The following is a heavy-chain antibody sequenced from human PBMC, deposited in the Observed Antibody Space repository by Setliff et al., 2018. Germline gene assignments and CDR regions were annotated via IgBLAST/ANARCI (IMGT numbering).Heavy chain of an antibody. CDR2: INPDSGDT. CDR3: VRSGKFGMRFWFDQ. V-gene: IGHV1-2*02. J-gene: IGHJ5*02. CDR1: GNRFTDYF. D-gene: IGHD1-26*01. Sequence: ASVKVSCKASGNRFTDYFLHWVRQAPGQGLEWMGWINPDSGDTHSAQKFQGRVTMTRDTSINTAYMELSSLTSDDTAFYYCVRSGKFGMRFWFDQWGLGRSPSPQ.